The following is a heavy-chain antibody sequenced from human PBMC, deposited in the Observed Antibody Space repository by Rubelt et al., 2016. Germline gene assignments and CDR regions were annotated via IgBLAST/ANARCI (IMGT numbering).Heavy chain of an antibody. Sequence: QVQLVQSGAEVKKPGSSVKVSCKASGGTFSSYAISWVRQAPGQGLEWMGGIIPIFGTANYARKVQGGVTITADESTSTAYMELSSLRSEDTAVYYCAREQQLVGGWFVPWGQGTLVTVSS. J-gene: IGHJ5*02. CDR1: GGTFSSYA. CDR3: AREQQLVGGWFVP. D-gene: IGHD6-13*01. V-gene: IGHV1-69*01. CDR2: IIPIFGTA.